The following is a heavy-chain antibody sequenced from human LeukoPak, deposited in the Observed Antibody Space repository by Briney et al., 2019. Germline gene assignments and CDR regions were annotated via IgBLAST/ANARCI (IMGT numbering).Heavy chain of an antibody. CDR3: ARTYMITFGGVIVYFDY. CDR1: GGSFSGYY. J-gene: IGHJ4*02. Sequence: SETLSLTCAVYGGSFSGYYWSWIRQPPGKGLEWIGEINHSGSTNYNPSLKSQVTISVDTSKNQFSLKLSSVTAADTAVYYCARTYMITFGGVIVYFDYWGQGTLVTVSS. D-gene: IGHD3-16*02. V-gene: IGHV4-34*01. CDR2: INHSGST.